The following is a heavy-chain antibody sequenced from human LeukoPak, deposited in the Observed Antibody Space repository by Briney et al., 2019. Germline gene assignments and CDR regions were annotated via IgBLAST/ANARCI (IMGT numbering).Heavy chain of an antibody. V-gene: IGHV1-2*02. J-gene: IGHJ5*02. CDR3: ARDKLGVTYSLNWFDP. CDR2: INPNSGGT. D-gene: IGHD3-10*01. CDR1: GYTFIGYY. Sequence: ASVKVSCKASGYTFIGYYMHWVRQAPGQGLEWTGWINPNSGGTNYAQKFQGRVTMTRDTSISTAYMELSRLRSDDTAVYYCARDKLGVTYSLNWFDPWGQGTLVTVSS.